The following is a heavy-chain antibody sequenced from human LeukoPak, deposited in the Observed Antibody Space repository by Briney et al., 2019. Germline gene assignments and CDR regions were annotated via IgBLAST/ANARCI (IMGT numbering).Heavy chain of an antibody. CDR1: GYTSTSYA. D-gene: IGHD3-10*01. J-gene: IGHJ4*02. CDR3: ARGAVLWFGELSAGDY. CDR2: INTNTGNP. Sequence: ASVKVSCKASGYTSTSYAMNWVRQAPGQGLEWMGWINTNTGNPTYAQGFTGRFVFSLDTSVSTAYLQISSLKAEDTAVYYCARGAVLWFGELSAGDYWGQGTLVTVSS. V-gene: IGHV7-4-1*02.